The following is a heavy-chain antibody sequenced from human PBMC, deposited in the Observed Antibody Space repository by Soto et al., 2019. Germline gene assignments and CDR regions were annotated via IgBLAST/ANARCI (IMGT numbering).Heavy chain of an antibody. CDR1: GYTFTSYG. D-gene: IGHD6-6*01. CDR3: ARGESIGDV. J-gene: IGHJ6*02. V-gene: IGHV1-18*01. CDR2: ISAYNGNT. Sequence: QVQLVQSGAEVKKPGASVKVSCKASGYTFTSYGISWVRQAPGQGLEWMGWISAYNGNTNYAQKLRGRVPRTTDTTTSTAYKELRSPRSDDTAAYYCARGESIGDVWGQGTTVTVSS.